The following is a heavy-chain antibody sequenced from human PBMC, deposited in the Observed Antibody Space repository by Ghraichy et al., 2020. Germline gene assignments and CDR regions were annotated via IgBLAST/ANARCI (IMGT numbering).Heavy chain of an antibody. V-gene: IGHV3-15*01. CDR2: IKSKTDGGTT. CDR1: GFTFSNAW. Sequence: GESLNISCAASGFTFSNAWMSWVRQAPGKGLEWVGRIKSKTDGGTTDYAAPVKGRFTISRDDSKNTLYLQMNSLKTEDTAVYYCTTDVWLTGYSYDYYYYGMDVWGQGTTVTVSS. CDR3: TTDVWLTGYSYDYYYYGMDV. D-gene: IGHD5-18*01. J-gene: IGHJ6*02.